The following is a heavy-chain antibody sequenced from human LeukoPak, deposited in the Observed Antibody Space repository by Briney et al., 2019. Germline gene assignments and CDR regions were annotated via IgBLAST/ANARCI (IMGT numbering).Heavy chain of an antibody. J-gene: IGHJ4*02. D-gene: IGHD1-1*01. CDR1: GFTFSSYW. CDR2: IKYDGDEE. Sequence: GGSLRLSCAASGFTFSSYWMSWMRQAPGKGLEWVANIKYDGDEEYYVDSVKGRFTISRDNAKNSLYLQLNSLRVEDTAVYYCKSGGAAPGSFDYWGQGTLVTVSP. V-gene: IGHV3-7*01. CDR3: KSGGAAPGSFDY.